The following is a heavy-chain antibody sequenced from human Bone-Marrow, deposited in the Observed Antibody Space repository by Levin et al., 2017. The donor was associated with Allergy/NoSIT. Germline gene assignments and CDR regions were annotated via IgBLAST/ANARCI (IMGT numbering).Heavy chain of an antibody. J-gene: IGHJ6*02. Sequence: EASVKVSCKASGYTFSNYDINWVRQATGQGLEWMGWINPNSRNTAYAQKFQDRVTFTRDSSTRTAYMELHSLTSEDTAVYYCARGRLDYDSTGDHNFGMDVWGQGTTVTVSS. V-gene: IGHV1-8*01. CDR3: ARGRLDYDSTGDHNFGMDV. D-gene: IGHD4-17*01. CDR2: INPNSRNT. CDR1: GYTFSNYD.